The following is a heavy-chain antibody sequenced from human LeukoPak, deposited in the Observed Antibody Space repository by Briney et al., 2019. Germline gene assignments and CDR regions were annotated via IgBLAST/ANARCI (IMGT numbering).Heavy chain of an antibody. CDR2: IRYDGSNK. CDR1: GFTFSSYG. D-gene: IGHD2-2*01. Sequence: GGSLRLSCAASGFTFSSYGMHWVRQAPGKGLEWVAFIRYDGSNKYYADSVKGRFTISRDNSKNTLYLQMNSLRAEDTAVYYCAKDGGIVVVPATYYMDVWGKGTTVTVSS. CDR3: AKDGGIVVVPATYYMDV. V-gene: IGHV3-30*02. J-gene: IGHJ6*03.